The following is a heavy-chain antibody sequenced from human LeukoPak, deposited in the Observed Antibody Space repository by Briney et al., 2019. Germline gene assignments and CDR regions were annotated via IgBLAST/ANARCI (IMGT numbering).Heavy chain of an antibody. V-gene: IGHV3-48*04. CDR3: ARDPWGRYFDWLTGEASIVPDY. CDR1: GFTFSSYS. D-gene: IGHD3-9*01. Sequence: LPGGSLRLSCAASGFTFSSYSMNWVRQAPGKGLEWVSYISSSSSTIYYADSVKGRFTISRDNAKNSLCLQMNSLRAEDTAVYYCARDPWGRYFDWLTGEASIVPDYWGQGTLVTVSS. J-gene: IGHJ4*02. CDR2: ISSSSSTI.